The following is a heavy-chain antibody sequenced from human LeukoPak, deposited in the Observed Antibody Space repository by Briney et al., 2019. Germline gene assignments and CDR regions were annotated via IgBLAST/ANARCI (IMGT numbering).Heavy chain of an antibody. CDR2: IYPGDSDT. CDR1: GYSSSTYW. J-gene: IGHJ4*02. Sequence: GESLKISCKGSGYSSSTYWIGWVRQMPGKGLEYMGIIYPGDSDTRYSPPFQGQVTISADKSISAAYLQWSSLKASDTAIYYCATWGSSAWFDYWGQGTLVTVSS. CDR3: ATWGSSAWFDY. D-gene: IGHD6-19*01. V-gene: IGHV5-51*01.